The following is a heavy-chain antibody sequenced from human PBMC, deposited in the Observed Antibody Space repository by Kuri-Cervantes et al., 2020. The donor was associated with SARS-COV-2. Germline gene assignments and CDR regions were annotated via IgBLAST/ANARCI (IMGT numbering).Heavy chain of an antibody. D-gene: IGHD3-3*01. V-gene: IGHV3-30*18. CDR1: GFTFRSSG. CDR3: AKGGDFWSGFTYFDS. J-gene: IGHJ4*02. Sequence: GESLKISCAASGFTFRSSGMHWVRQAPGKGLEWVALLSNDGAHEYYADSVKGRFTISRDNFKNTLFLQMNSLRSEDTAMHYCAKGGDFWSGFTYFDSCGPGTLVTVSS. CDR2: LSNDGAHE.